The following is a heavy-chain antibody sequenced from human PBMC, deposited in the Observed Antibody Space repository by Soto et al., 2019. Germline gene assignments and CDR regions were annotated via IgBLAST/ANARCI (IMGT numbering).Heavy chain of an antibody. V-gene: IGHV4-59*08. CDR1: GGSIRSYC. J-gene: IGHJ6*03. CDR3: ARNHYDFWSGYYYYYYMDV. Sequence: PSETLSLTCTVSGGSIRSYCWTWIRQPPGEGLEWIGYIYYSGSTNYNPSLKSRVTISVDTSKNQFSLKLSSVTAADTAVYYCARNHYDFWSGYYYYYYMDVWGKGTTVTVSS. CDR2: IYYSGST. D-gene: IGHD3-3*01.